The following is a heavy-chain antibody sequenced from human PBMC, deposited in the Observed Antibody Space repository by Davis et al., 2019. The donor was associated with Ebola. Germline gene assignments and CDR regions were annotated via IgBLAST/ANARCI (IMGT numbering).Heavy chain of an antibody. CDR3: AREGGGNSSYFDY. D-gene: IGHD4-23*01. CDR1: GGTFSSYA. J-gene: IGHJ4*02. Sequence: LVKVSCKASGGTFSSYAISWVRQAPGQGLEWMGGIIPIFGTANYAQKFQGRVTITADESTSTAYMELSSLRSEDTAVYYCAREGGGNSSYFDYWGQGTLVTVSS. V-gene: IGHV1-69*13. CDR2: IIPIFGTA.